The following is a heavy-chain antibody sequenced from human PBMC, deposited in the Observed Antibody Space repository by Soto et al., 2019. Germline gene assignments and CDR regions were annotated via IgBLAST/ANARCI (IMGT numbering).Heavy chain of an antibody. Sequence: SETLSLTCAVYNGSFSDYYWSWIRQPPGKGLEWIGEINDDGNTNYSPSLKSRVTISVDTSKNLFSLKVNSVTAADTAVYYCAIGRAAAGHWGYSFFYDMDVWGQGTKVTVSS. CDR3: AIGRAAAGHWGYSFFYDMDV. J-gene: IGHJ6*02. CDR2: INDDGNT. V-gene: IGHV4-34*01. CDR1: NGSFSDYY. D-gene: IGHD6-13*01.